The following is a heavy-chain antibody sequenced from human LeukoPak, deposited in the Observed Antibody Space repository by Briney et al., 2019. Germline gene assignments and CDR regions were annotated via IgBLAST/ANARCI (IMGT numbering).Heavy chain of an antibody. D-gene: IGHD2-21*01. J-gene: IGHJ6*03. CDR3: ARGGTPSYYYYMDV. V-gene: IGHV1-46*01. CDR1: GYTFTNYY. Sequence: GASVKVSCKASGYTFTNYYMHWVRQAPGQGLEWMGIINPSGGSTSYAQKFQGRVTMTRDTSISTAYMELSRLRSDDTAVYYCARGGTPSYYYYMDVWGKGTTVTVSS. CDR2: INPSGGST.